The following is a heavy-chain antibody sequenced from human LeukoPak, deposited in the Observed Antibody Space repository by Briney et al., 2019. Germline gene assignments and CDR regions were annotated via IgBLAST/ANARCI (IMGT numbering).Heavy chain of an antibody. V-gene: IGHV3-30-3*01. CDR3: ARESLYDFWSGYLYYYYMDV. J-gene: IGHJ6*03. CDR1: GFTFSSYA. D-gene: IGHD3-3*01. Sequence: GRSLRLSCAASGFTFSSYAMHWVRQAPGKGLEWVAVISYDGSNKYYADSVKGRFTISRDNSKNTLYLQMNSLRAEDTAVYYCARESLYDFWSGYLYYYYMDVWGKGTTVTVSS. CDR2: ISYDGSNK.